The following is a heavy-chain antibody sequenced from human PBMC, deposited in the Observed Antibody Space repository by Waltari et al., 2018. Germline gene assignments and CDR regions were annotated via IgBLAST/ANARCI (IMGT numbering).Heavy chain of an antibody. J-gene: IGHJ4*02. CDR2: IYYSGST. CDR3: ARASIAAATIDY. D-gene: IGHD6-13*01. Sequence: QLQLQESGPGLVKPSETLSLTCTVSGGSISSSRYYWGWIRQPPGKGLEWIGSIYYSGSTYYNPSVKSRVTISVDTAKNQFSLKLSSVTAADTAVYYCARASIAAATIDYWGQGTLVTVSS. V-gene: IGHV4-39*01. CDR1: GGSISSSRYY.